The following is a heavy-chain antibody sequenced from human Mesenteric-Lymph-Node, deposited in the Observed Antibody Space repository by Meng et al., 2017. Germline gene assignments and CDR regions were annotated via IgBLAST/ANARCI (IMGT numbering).Heavy chain of an antibody. J-gene: IGHJ4*02. CDR3: ARLYNWNPEVYFDS. D-gene: IGHD1-20*01. CDR1: GGSISSGYYY. Sequence: QLQLQESGPGLVKPSESLPSTCTVSGGSISSGYYYWGWIRQPPGKGLEWIGTIYYSGSPYYNPSLKSRVTISADTSKNQISLKLSSVTAADTALYFCARLYNWNPEVYFDSWGQGTLVTVSS. CDR2: IYYSGSP. V-gene: IGHV4-39*01.